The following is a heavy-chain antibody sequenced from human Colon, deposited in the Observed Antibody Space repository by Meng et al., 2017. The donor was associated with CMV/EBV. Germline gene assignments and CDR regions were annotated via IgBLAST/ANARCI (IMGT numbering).Heavy chain of an antibody. CDR2: IDSGTTK. D-gene: IGHD7-27*01. Sequence: GGSLRLSCTASGFTFRSYWMHWVRQVPGKGLEWISYIDSGTTKYYADSVKGRFTISRDNAKNSLFLEMNTLRVEDTAVYYCATGDGYYYNYWGRGTLVTVSS. V-gene: IGHV3-69-1*01. CDR1: GFTFRSYW. CDR3: ATGDGYYYNY. J-gene: IGHJ4*02.